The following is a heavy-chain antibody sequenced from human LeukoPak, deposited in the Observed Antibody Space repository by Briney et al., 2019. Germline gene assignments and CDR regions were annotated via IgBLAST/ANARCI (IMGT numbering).Heavy chain of an antibody. Sequence: ASVKVSCKASGYTLTGYYIHWVRQAPGQGLEWMGWINPYTGDTNSAQKFQGRVTMTRDTSISTAYMELSSLRSEDTAVYYCATGLYYGSGSYSFDYWGQGTLVTVSS. CDR2: INPYTGDT. CDR1: GYTLTGYY. J-gene: IGHJ4*02. D-gene: IGHD3-10*01. V-gene: IGHV1-2*02. CDR3: ATGLYYGSGSYSFDY.